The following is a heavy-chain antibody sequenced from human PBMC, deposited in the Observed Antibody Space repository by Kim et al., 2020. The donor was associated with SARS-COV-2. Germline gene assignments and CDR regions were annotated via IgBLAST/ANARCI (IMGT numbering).Heavy chain of an antibody. CDR1: GYSFTSYW. CDR3: AGSKSGSGWFYYYGMDV. CDR2: IDPSDSYT. D-gene: IGHD6-19*01. Sequence: GESLKISCKGSGYSFTSYWISWVRQMPGKGLEWMGRIDPSDSYTNYSPSFQGHVTISADKSISTVYLERSSLKASDTAMYYCAGSKSGSGWFYYYGMDVWGQGTTVTVSS. J-gene: IGHJ6*02. V-gene: IGHV5-10-1*01.